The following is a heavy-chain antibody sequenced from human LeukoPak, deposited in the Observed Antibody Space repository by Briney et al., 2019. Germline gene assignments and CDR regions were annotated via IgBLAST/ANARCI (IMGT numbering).Heavy chain of an antibody. CDR1: GFTFSSYA. J-gene: IGHJ4*02. CDR3: AKDSHWMLFDD. V-gene: IGHV3-23*01. D-gene: IGHD2-2*03. Sequence: GGSLRLSCAASGFTFSSYAMSWVRQAPGKGLEWVSAISGSGGRTHYADSVKGRFTISRDNSKNTLYLQMNSLRDEHTAAHYCAKDSHWMLFDDWGQGALVSVSS. CDR2: ISGSGGRT.